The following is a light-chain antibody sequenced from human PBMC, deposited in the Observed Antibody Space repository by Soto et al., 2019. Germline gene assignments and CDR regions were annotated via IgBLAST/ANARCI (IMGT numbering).Light chain of an antibody. J-gene: IGKJ4*01. CDR2: DAT. Sequence: DIVMTQSPATLSESPGERVTLSCRASQYINSNLAWYQQKPGQPPRLLIYDATSRATGIPSRFSGSGSGTDFTLTIISLQSEDFAVYFCQQYHDWPPLTFGGGTKVDIK. V-gene: IGKV3D-15*01. CDR3: QQYHDWPPLT. CDR1: QYINSN.